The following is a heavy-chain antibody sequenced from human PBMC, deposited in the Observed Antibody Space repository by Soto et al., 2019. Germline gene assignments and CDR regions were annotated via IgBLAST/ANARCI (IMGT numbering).Heavy chain of an antibody. CDR1: GFTFSSYS. D-gene: IGHD2-2*01. Sequence: SGGSLRLSCAASGFTFSSYSMNWVRQAPGKGLEWVSSISSSSSYIYYADSVKGRFTISRDNAKNSLYLQMNSLRAEDTAVYYCARDQVCRSTSCPGGMDVWGQGTTVTVSS. CDR3: ARDQVCRSTSCPGGMDV. CDR2: ISSSSSYI. J-gene: IGHJ6*02. V-gene: IGHV3-21*01.